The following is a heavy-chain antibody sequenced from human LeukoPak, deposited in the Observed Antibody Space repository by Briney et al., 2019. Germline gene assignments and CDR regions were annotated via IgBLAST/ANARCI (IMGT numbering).Heavy chain of an antibody. CDR3: ARAITTQYSSGWYSVDY. CDR2: TYYRSKWYN. CDR1: GDSVSSNSAA. D-gene: IGHD6-19*01. V-gene: IGHV6-1*01. J-gene: IGHJ4*02. Sequence: SQTLSLTCAISGDSVSSNSAAWNWIRQSPSRGLEWLGRTYYRSKWYNDYAVSVKSRITINPDTSKNQFSLQLNSVTPEDTAVYYCARAITTQYSSGWYSVDYWGQGTLVTVSS.